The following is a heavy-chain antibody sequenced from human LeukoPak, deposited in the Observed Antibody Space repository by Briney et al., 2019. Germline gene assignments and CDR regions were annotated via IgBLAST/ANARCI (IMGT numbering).Heavy chain of an antibody. J-gene: IGHJ5*02. D-gene: IGHD3-16*01. CDR2: IYYSGST. CDR1: GGSISSYY. V-gene: IGHV4-59*01. Sequence: SETLSLTCTVSGGSISSYYWSWIRQPPGKGLEWIGYIYYSGSTNYNPSLKSRVTISVDTSKNQFSLRLSSVTAADTAVYYCARGANWFDPWGQGTLVTVSS. CDR3: ARGANWFDP.